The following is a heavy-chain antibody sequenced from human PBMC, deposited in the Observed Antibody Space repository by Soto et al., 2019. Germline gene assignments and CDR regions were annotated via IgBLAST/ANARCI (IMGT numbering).Heavy chain of an antibody. D-gene: IGHD6-13*01. V-gene: IGHV3-23*01. Sequence: EVQLLESGGGLVQPGGSLRLSCAASGFTFSSYAMSWVRQAPGKGLEWVSAISGSGGSTYYADSVKGRFTISRDNSKNTLYLQMNSLRAEDTAVYYCAKAPRIAAAGTGVAYYYYMDVWGKGTTVTVSS. CDR2: ISGSGGST. J-gene: IGHJ6*03. CDR1: GFTFSSYA. CDR3: AKAPRIAAAGTGVAYYYYMDV.